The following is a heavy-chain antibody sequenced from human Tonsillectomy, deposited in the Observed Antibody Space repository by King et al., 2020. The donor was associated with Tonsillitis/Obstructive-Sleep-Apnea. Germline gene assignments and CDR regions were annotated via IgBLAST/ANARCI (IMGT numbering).Heavy chain of an antibody. CDR3: AKATSGYKRYYYYYMDV. D-gene: IGHD3-22*01. Sequence: VQLVESGGVVVQPGGSLRLSCAASGFTFDDYTMHWVRQTPGKGLEWVSLISWDGGSTYYADSVKGRFTISRDNSKHSLYLQMNNLRTEDTALYYCAKATSGYKRYYYYYMDVWGKGTTVTVSS. CDR1: GFTFDDYT. V-gene: IGHV3-43*01. CDR2: ISWDGGST. J-gene: IGHJ6*03.